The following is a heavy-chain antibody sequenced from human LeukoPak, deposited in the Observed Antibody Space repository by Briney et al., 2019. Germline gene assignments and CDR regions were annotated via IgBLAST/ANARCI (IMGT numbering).Heavy chain of an antibody. CDR2: ISANNGNT. D-gene: IGHD3-10*01. Sequence: ASVKVSCKASGYTFTTYGIIWVRQAPGQGLEWMGWISANNGNTNYAQKFQGRVTMTRDTSTSTVYMELSSLRSEDTAVYYCARDRRITMVRGALGNDYWGQGTLVTVSS. J-gene: IGHJ4*02. V-gene: IGHV1-18*01. CDR1: GYTFTTYG. CDR3: ARDRRITMVRGALGNDY.